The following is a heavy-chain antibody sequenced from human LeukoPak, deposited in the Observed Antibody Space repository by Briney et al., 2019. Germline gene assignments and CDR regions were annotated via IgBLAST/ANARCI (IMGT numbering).Heavy chain of an antibody. CDR1: GFTFSRCN. V-gene: IGHV3-48*02. CDR2: ISSSSSTI. J-gene: IGHJ4*02. CDR3: ARESHDYAAYFDH. Sequence: GGSLRLSCAASGFTFSRCNMNWVRQAPGKGLEWVSYISSSSSTIYYADSVKGRFTISRDNAKNSLYLQMNSLRDEDTAVYYCARESHDYAAYFDHWGQGTLVTVSS. D-gene: IGHD4-17*01.